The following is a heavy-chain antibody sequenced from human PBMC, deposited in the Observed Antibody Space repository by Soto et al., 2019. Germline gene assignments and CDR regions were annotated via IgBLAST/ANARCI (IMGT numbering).Heavy chain of an antibody. Sequence: QVQLQESGPGLVKPSQTLSLTCTVSGGSISSGDYYWSWIRQPPGKRLESIGYIYYSGRTYYNPSLKSRVTLSVDTSKNQFSLKLSFVTAADTAVYYCARNIVVVPADIQGGWFDPWGQGTLVTVSS. CDR2: IYYSGRT. CDR3: ARNIVVVPADIQGGWFDP. CDR1: GGSISSGDYY. D-gene: IGHD2-2*02. J-gene: IGHJ5*02. V-gene: IGHV4-30-4*01.